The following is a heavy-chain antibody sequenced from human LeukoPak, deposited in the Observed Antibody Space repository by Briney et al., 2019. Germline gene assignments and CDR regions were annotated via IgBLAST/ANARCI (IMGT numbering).Heavy chain of an antibody. CDR3: VRDFGITDPFDI. J-gene: IGHJ3*02. CDR1: RFTFSSYS. D-gene: IGHD3-3*01. V-gene: IGHV3-48*01. CDR2: INSGSDKI. Sequence: PGGSLRLSCAASRFTFSSYSINWVRQAPGKGLEWLSYINSGSDKIYYADSVKGRFTISRDNAKNSLYLQMSSLRAEDTAVYYCVRDFGITDPFDIWGQGTMVTVSS.